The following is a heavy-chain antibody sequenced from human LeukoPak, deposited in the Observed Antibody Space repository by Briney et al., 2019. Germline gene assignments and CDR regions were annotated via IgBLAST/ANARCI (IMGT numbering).Heavy chain of an antibody. CDR3: ARDEHQYYSESSGRFDY. CDR1: GFTFSSYS. Sequence: AGGSLRLSCAASGFTFSSYSMNGVRQAPGKGLEWVSSIISSSSYIYYADSVKGRFTISRDNAKNSLYLQMNSLRAEDTAVYYCARDEHQYYSESSGRFDYWGQGTLVTVSS. CDR2: IISSSSYI. D-gene: IGHD3-22*01. J-gene: IGHJ4*02. V-gene: IGHV3-21*01.